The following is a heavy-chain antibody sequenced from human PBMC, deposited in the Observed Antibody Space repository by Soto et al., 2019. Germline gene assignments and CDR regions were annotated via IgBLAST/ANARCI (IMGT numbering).Heavy chain of an antibody. D-gene: IGHD1-26*01. CDR3: ARNQWELLN. Sequence: GGSLRLSCAASGFTFSSYGMSWVRQAPGKGLAWVSSISGSDANTYYADSVKGRFTISRDNFKNTLYLQMNILRAEDTAVYYCARNQWELLNWGQGTRVT. J-gene: IGHJ4*02. CDR2: ISGSDANT. V-gene: IGHV3-23*01. CDR1: GFTFSSYG.